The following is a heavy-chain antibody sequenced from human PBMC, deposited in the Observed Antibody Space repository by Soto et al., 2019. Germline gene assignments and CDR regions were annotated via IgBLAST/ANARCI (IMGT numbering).Heavy chain of an antibody. CDR2: ISYDGSNK. J-gene: IGHJ4*02. V-gene: IGHV3-30-3*01. CDR1: GFTFSSYA. CDR3: AREEVDHYFDY. Sequence: QPGGSLRLSCAASGFTFSSYAMHWVRQAPGKGLEWVAVISYDGSNKYYADSVKGRFTISRDNSKNTLYLQMNSLRAEDTAVYYCAREEVDHYFDYWGQGTLVTVSS.